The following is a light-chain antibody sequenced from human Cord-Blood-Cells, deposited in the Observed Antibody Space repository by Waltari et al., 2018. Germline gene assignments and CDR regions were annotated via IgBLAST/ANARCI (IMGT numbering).Light chain of an antibody. J-gene: IGLJ1*01. CDR3: CSYAGSSTFYV. CDR1: SSDAGRYNL. Sequence: QSTLTQPASASGSPGQSTTIPCTGTSSDAGRYNLFPSYLQHPGKAPNHMIYEGSKRPSGVANRFSGSKSGNTASLTISGLQAEDEADYYCCSYAGSSTFYVFGTGTKVTVL. V-gene: IGLV2-23*01. CDR2: EGS.